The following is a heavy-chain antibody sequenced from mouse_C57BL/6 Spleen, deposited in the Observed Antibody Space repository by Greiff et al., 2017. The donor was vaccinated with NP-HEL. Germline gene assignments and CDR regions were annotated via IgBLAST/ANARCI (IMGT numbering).Heavy chain of an antibody. V-gene: IGHV1-15*01. CDR1: GYTFTDYE. CDR3: TGRPTSVVRAMDY. CDR2: IDPETGGT. Sequence: VQLQQSGAELVRPGASVTLSCTASGYTFTDYEMHWVKQTPVHGLAWIGAIDPETGGTAYTQKFKGKAILTADKSSSTAYLELRSLTSEDSAVYYCTGRPTSVVRAMDYWGQGTSVTVSS. D-gene: IGHD1-1*02. J-gene: IGHJ4*01.